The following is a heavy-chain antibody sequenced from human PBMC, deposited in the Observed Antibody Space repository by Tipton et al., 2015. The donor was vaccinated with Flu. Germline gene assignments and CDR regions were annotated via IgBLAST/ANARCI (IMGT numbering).Heavy chain of an antibody. V-gene: IGHV3-33*01. CDR2: IWYDGSNE. CDR1: GFTFSSYG. D-gene: IGHD6-19*01. CDR3: ARDPTSGWYFDY. J-gene: IGHJ4*02. Sequence: SLRLSCEASGFTFSSYGMHWVRQAPGKGLEWVAVIWYDGSNEYYLDSLKGRFTISRDNSMNTLYLQMNSLRPEDTAIYYCARDPTSGWYFDYWGQGTLVIVSP.